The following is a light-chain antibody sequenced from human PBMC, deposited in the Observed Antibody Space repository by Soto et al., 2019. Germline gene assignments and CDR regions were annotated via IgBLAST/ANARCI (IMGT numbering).Light chain of an antibody. J-gene: IGKJ2*01. V-gene: IGKV3-20*01. CDR2: GAS. CDR1: QSFSTNY. Sequence: EIELTQSPGTLSLSPGESATLSCRASQSFSTNYVAWYQHKAGQAPRLLIYGASTRATGIPDRFSGSGSGTDYTLTISRLEPEDFAVYYCQQYASSMEYTFGQGTKLEVK. CDR3: QQYASSMEYT.